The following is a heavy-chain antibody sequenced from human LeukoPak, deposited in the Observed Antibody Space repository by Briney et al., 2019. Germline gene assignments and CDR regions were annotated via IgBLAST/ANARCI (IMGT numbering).Heavy chain of an antibody. CDR3: ARGLPLTYYYDSSGYYGYYFDY. J-gene: IGHJ4*02. CDR2: ISAHNGNT. D-gene: IGHD3-22*01. Sequence: ASVKVSCKASGYTFTSYGISWVRQAPGQGLEWMGWISAHNGNTNYAQKLQGRVTMTTDTSTSTAYMELRSLRSDDTAVYYCARGLPLTYYYDSSGYYGYYFDYWGQGTLVTVSS. CDR1: GYTFTSYG. V-gene: IGHV1-18*01.